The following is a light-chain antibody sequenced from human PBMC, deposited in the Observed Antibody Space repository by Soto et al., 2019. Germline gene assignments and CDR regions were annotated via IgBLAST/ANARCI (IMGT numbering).Light chain of an antibody. Sequence: EIVLTQSPGTLSLSPGERATLSCRASQSVSSSYLAWYQQKPGQAPRLLIYGASSRATGIPDRFSGSGSGADVSLTIRRLGPGDFAVYYCQQYGSSPPYTFGQGTKLEIK. CDR3: QQYGSSPPYT. CDR1: QSVSSSY. J-gene: IGKJ2*01. CDR2: GAS. V-gene: IGKV3-20*01.